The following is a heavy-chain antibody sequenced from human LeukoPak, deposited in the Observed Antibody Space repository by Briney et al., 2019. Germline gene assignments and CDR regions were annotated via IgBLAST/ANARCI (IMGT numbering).Heavy chain of an antibody. CDR1: GDSVSSNSVT. J-gene: IGHJ5*02. CDR3: ARRLTQYDCFDP. Sequence: SQTLSLTCAISGDSVSSNSVTWNWIRQSPSRGLEWLGRTYYRSTWYNDYAVSVRGRITVNPDTSKNQFSLHLDSVTPEDTAVYYCARRLTQYDCFDPWGQGILVTVSP. CDR2: TYYRSTWYN. V-gene: IGHV6-1*01. D-gene: IGHD2-2*01.